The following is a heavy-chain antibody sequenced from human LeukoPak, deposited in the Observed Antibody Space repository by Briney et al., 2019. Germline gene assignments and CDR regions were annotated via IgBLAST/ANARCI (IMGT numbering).Heavy chain of an antibody. V-gene: IGHV7-4-1*02. CDR3: ARVPSAKRRDGYNKVNWFDP. D-gene: IGHD5-24*01. CDR1: GYTFTSYA. Sequence: ASVKVSCKASGYTFTSYAMNWVRQAPGQGLEWMGWINTNTGNPTYAQGFTGRFVFSLDTSVSTAYLQISSLKAEDTAVYYCARVPSAKRRDGYNKVNWFDPWGQGTLVTVSS. J-gene: IGHJ5*02. CDR2: INTNTGNP.